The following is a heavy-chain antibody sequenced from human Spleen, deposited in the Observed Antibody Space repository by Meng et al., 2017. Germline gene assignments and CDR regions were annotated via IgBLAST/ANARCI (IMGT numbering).Heavy chain of an antibody. J-gene: IGHJ4*02. CDR1: VFTFSYYY. V-gene: IGHV3-11*01. Sequence: VQRVGLGGGVVMAGGYLRLSFASSVFTFSYYYMSWIRQAPGMGLELVSFISSSGSTRYYADSVKGRFTISRDNTKNSLYLQMNSLRAEDTAVYYCARSRDGYNHEDIDYWGQGTLVTVSS. CDR3: ARSRDGYNHEDIDY. D-gene: IGHD5-24*01. CDR2: ISSSGSTR.